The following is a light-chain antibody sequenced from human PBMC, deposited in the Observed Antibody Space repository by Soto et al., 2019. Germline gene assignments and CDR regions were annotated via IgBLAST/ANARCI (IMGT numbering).Light chain of an antibody. V-gene: IGKV3-11*01. Sequence: ILLTQSPATLSLSPGEGATLSCRASQSVSSYLAWYQQRPGQAPRILIYDASNRDTGIPARFSGSGSGTDFTLPISRLEPEDFEVDYCQQRSNWPRTFGQGTQVEIK. CDR1: QSVSSY. J-gene: IGKJ1*01. CDR3: QQRSNWPRT. CDR2: DAS.